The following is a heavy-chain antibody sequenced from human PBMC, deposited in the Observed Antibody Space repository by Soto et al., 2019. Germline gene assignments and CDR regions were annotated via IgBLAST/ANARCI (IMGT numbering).Heavy chain of an antibody. V-gene: IGHV3-15*01. CDR3: TTDENYYDRSGYYYFDY. D-gene: IGHD3-22*01. CDR2: IKSKTDGGTT. CDR1: GFTFSNSW. J-gene: IGHJ4*02. Sequence: PGGSLRLSCAASGFTFSNSWMSWVRQAPGKGLEWVGRIKSKTDGGTTDYAAPVKGRFTISRDDSKNTLYVQMNSLKTEDTAVYYCTTDENYYDRSGYYYFDYWGQGTLVTVSS.